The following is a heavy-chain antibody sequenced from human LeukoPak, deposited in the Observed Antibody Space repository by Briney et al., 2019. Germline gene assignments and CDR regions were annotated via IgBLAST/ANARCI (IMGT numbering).Heavy chain of an antibody. J-gene: IGHJ6*02. CDR2: IIPILGIA. CDR3: ASRYDILTGYYNYYYYGMDV. D-gene: IGHD3-9*01. Sequence: SVKVSCKASGGTFSSYAISWVRQAPGQGLEWMGRIIPILGIASYAQKFQGRVTITADKSTSTAYMELSSLRSEDTAVYYCASRYDILTGYYNYYYYGMDVWGQGTTVTVSS. CDR1: GGTFSSYA. V-gene: IGHV1-69*04.